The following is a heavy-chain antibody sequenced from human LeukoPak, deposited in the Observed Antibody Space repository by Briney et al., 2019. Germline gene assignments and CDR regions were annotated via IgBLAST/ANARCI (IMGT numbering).Heavy chain of an antibody. CDR2: ISGSGGST. D-gene: IGHD1-26*01. J-gene: IGHJ4*02. CDR1: GLTFSSYA. V-gene: IGHV3-23*01. Sequence: HPGGSLRLSCAASGLTFSSYAMSWVRQAPGKGLEWVSAISGSGGSTYYADSVKGRFTISRDNSKNTLYLQMNSLRAEDTAVYYCARLWELPSPFDYWGQGTLVTVSS. CDR3: ARLWELPSPFDY.